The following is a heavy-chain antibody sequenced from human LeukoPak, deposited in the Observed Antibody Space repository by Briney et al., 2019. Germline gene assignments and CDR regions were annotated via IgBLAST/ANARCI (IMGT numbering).Heavy chain of an antibody. V-gene: IGHV3-48*01. CDR2: ISSSSSTI. J-gene: IGHJ4*02. D-gene: IGHD2-15*01. CDR3: ARILGNCNGGGCASAAG. Sequence: PGGSLRLSCAASGFTFSRYSMNWVRQAPGKGLEWVSYISSSSSTIYYADSVKGRFTISRDNAKNSLYLQMNSLRAEDTAVYYCARILGNCNGGGCASAAGWGQGTLVIVSS. CDR1: GFTFSRYS.